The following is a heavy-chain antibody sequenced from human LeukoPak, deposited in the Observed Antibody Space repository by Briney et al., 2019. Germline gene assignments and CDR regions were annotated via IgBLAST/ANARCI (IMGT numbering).Heavy chain of an antibody. Sequence: GGSLRLSCAASGFTFDDYTMSWVRQAPGKGLEWVALISWDGDNTYYADSVKGRFTISRDNSKNSLYLQMNSLGTEDTALYYCAKGNSIAVSAFFDYWGQGTLVTVSS. J-gene: IGHJ4*02. V-gene: IGHV3-43*01. CDR1: GFTFDDYT. D-gene: IGHD6-19*01. CDR2: ISWDGDNT. CDR3: AKGNSIAVSAFFDY.